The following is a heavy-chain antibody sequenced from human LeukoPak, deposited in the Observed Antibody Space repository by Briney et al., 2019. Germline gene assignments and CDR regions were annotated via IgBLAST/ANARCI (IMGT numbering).Heavy chain of an antibody. CDR1: GGSIDSTNY. D-gene: IGHD3-9*01. J-gene: IGHJ5*02. CDR3: ARESGYYDVLTGYYNQNWFDP. Sequence: SETLSLTCGVSGGSIDSTNYWSWVRQAPGKGLEWIGEINHSGSTNYNPSLKSRVTISVDTSKNQFSLKLTSVTAADTAVFYCARESGYYDVLTGYYNQNWFDPWGQGTLVTVSS. V-gene: IGHV4-4*02. CDR2: INHSGST.